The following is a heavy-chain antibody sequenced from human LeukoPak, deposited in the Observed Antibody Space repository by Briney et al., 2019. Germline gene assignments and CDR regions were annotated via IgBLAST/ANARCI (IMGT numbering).Heavy chain of an antibody. CDR3: ARVACSGGSCLLFDL. J-gene: IGHJ2*01. CDR1: GVSISNYY. CDR2: IYSSGST. V-gene: IGHV4-59*01. D-gene: IGHD2-15*01. Sequence: PSETLSLTRTVSGVSISNYYWSWLRHPPGKGLEWLGYIYSSGSTNYNPSLKSRVTISVDTSKNQISLKLSSVTAADTAVYNCARVACSGGSCLLFDLWGRGTLVTVSS.